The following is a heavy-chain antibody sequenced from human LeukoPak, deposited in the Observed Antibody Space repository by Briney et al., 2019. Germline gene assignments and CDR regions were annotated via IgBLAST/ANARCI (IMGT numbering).Heavy chain of an antibody. Sequence: GSSVTVSFKASGYTCTGYYMHCLRQAPGQGLEWMGWINPNSGGTNYAQKFQGRVTMTRDTSISTAYMELSRLRSDDTAVYYCARDPIAAAGPLGYFQHWGQGTLVTVSS. CDR3: ARDPIAAAGPLGYFQH. V-gene: IGHV1-2*02. CDR1: GYTCTGYY. CDR2: INPNSGGT. J-gene: IGHJ1*01. D-gene: IGHD6-13*01.